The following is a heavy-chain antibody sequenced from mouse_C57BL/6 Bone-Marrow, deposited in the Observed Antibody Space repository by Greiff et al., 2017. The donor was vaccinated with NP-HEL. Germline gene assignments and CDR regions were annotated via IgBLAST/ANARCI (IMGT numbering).Heavy chain of an antibody. V-gene: IGHV5-17*01. D-gene: IGHD3-2*02. Sequence: DVQLVESGGGLVKPGGSLKLSCAASGFTFSDYGMHWVRQAPEKGLEWVAYISSGSSTIYYADTVKGRFTISRDNAKNTLFLQMTSLRSEDTAMYYCARAALRPFDYWGQGTTLTVSS. J-gene: IGHJ2*01. CDR2: ISSGSSTI. CDR3: ARAALRPFDY. CDR1: GFTFSDYG.